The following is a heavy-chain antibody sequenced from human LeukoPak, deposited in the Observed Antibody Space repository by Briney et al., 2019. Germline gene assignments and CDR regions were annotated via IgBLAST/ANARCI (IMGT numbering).Heavy chain of an antibody. CDR1: GYSISSGYY. D-gene: IGHD1-26*01. Sequence: SETLSLTCTVSGYSISSGYYWGWIRQPPGEWLEWIGSIYHSGSTYYNPSLKSRVTISVDTSKNQFSLKLSSVTAADTAVYYCARESVGANGFDIWGQGTMVTVSS. J-gene: IGHJ3*02. V-gene: IGHV4-38-2*02. CDR3: ARESVGANGFDI. CDR2: IYHSGST.